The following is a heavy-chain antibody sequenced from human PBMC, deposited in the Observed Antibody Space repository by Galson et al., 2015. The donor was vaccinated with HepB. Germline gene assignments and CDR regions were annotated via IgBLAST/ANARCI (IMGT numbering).Heavy chain of an antibody. Sequence: SLRLSCAASGFTFSSYGMHWVRQAPGKGLEWVAVIWYDGSNKYYADSVKGRFTISRDNSKNTLYLQMNSLRAEDTAVYYCARDMGIVATIMGYWGQGTLVTVSS. CDR1: GFTFSSYG. V-gene: IGHV3-33*01. D-gene: IGHD5-12*01. J-gene: IGHJ4*02. CDR2: IWYDGSNK. CDR3: ARDMGIVATIMGY.